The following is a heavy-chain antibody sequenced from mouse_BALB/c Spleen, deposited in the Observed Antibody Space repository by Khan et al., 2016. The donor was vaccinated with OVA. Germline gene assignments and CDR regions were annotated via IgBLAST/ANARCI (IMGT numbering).Heavy chain of an antibody. CDR1: GFTFSDAY. Sequence: EVELVESGGGLVKPGGSLTLSCAASGFTFSDAYMHWVRQNPEQRLEWVATISDGGSYTYYPHSVQGRFTLSRDAADNNVYLHMTSLKSDETAMYYCVRGYYGDPFTYWGQGTLVTVSA. CDR2: ISDGGSYT. J-gene: IGHJ3*01. CDR3: VRGYYGDPFTY. D-gene: IGHD2-13*01. V-gene: IGHV5-4*02.